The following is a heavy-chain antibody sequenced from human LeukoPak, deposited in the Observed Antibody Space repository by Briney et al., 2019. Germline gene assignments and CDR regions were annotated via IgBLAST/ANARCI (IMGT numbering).Heavy chain of an antibody. J-gene: IGHJ4*02. V-gene: IGHV4-59*08. CDR2: VHYSGST. CDR1: GGSINGYY. CDR3: ARHLHYGGKPFDY. Sequence: SETLSLTCTVSGGSINGYYWSWIRQPPGKGLEWIGYVHYSGSTDYNPSLRSRVTISVDTSKNQFSLKLSSVTAADTAVYYCARHLHYGGKPFDYWGQGALVTVSS. D-gene: IGHD4-23*01.